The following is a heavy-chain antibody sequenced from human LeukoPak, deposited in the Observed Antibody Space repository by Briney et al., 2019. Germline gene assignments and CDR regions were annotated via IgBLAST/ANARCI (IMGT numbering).Heavy chain of an antibody. J-gene: IGHJ5*02. Sequence: PSETLSLTCTVSGGSISSSSYYWGWIRQPPGKGLEWIGSIYYSGSTYYNPSLKSRVTISVDTSKNQFSLKLSSVTAADTAVYYCARPSGGDTAMANHNWFDPWGQGTLVTVSS. CDR1: GGSISSSSYY. CDR3: ARPSGGDTAMANHNWFDP. CDR2: IYYSGST. D-gene: IGHD5-18*01. V-gene: IGHV4-39*01.